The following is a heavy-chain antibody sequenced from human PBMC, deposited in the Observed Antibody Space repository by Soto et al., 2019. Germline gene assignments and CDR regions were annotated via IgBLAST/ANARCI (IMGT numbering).Heavy chain of an antibody. V-gene: IGHV1-69*13. J-gene: IGHJ4*02. CDR2: IIPIFGTG. CDR3: ARPVEMTTISRSYLFY. Sequence: SVKVSCKASGGTFSNYAINWVRQAPGQGLEWMGGIIPIFGTGNYAQKFQGRVTITADESTSTAYLDLSGLRPEDTAVYYCARPVEMTTISRSYLFYWGQGTLVTVSS. D-gene: IGHD4-4*01. CDR1: GGTFSNYA.